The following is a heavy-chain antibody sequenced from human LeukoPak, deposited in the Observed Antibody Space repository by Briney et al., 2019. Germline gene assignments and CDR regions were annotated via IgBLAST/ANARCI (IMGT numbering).Heavy chain of an antibody. CDR1: GFTFRTYG. J-gene: IGHJ3*02. Sequence: GGSLRLSCAASGFTFRTYGMHWVRQAPGTGLEWVASIWYDGSNENYVDPVKGRFTISGDNSRNTLYLQMNSLRVEDTAVYYCARNDYTNYKDALDIWGRGTKVTVSS. V-gene: IGHV3-33*01. CDR2: IWYDGSNE. D-gene: IGHD4-11*01. CDR3: ARNDYTNYKDALDI.